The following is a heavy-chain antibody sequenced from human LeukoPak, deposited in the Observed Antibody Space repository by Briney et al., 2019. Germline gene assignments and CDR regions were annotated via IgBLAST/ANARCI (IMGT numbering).Heavy chain of an antibody. V-gene: IGHV3-23*01. CDR1: GFTFSNFA. Sequence: GGSLRLSCSASGFTFSNFAMSWVRQAPGKGLEWVSGISGSGRRTFSADSVKGRFTISRDNSKNTLYLQMNSLRAEDTAVYYCARDQYYDSSGYYMRLDAFDIWGQGTMVTVSS. CDR3: ARDQYYDSSGYYMRLDAFDI. D-gene: IGHD3-22*01. CDR2: ISGSGRRT. J-gene: IGHJ3*02.